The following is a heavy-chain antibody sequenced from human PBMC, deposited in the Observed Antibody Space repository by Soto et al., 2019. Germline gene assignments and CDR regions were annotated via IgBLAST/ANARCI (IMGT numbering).Heavy chain of an antibody. Sequence: EVQLVESGGGLVQPGRSLRLSCAASGFTFDDYAMHWVRQAPGKGLEWVSGISWNSGSIGYADSVKGRFTISRDNAKNSLYLQMNSLRAEDTALYYCAKVGGVYGVMDVWGQGTTVTVSS. CDR1: GFTFDDYA. J-gene: IGHJ6*02. CDR3: AKVGGVYGVMDV. V-gene: IGHV3-9*01. D-gene: IGHD4-17*01. CDR2: ISWNSGSI.